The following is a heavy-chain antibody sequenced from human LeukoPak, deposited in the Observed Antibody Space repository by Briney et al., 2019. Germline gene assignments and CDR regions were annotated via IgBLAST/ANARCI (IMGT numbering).Heavy chain of an antibody. J-gene: IGHJ3*02. Sequence: SETLSLTCTVPGGSFSSYYWSWIRQPPAKALQWIGYIYFIGSTNYNPSLKSRVTISVDTSKNQFSLKLSSVTAADTAVYYCARRLYYYYDSSGYYVPDAFDIWGQGTMVTVSS. D-gene: IGHD3-22*01. CDR2: IYFIGST. CDR3: ARRLYYYYDSSGYYVPDAFDI. CDR1: GGSFSSYY. V-gene: IGHV4-59*08.